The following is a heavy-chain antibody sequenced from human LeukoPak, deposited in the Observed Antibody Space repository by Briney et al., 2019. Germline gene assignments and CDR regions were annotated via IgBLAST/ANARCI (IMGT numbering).Heavy chain of an antibody. J-gene: IGHJ5*02. Sequence: AGESLRLSCAASGFTFSTSTMNWVRRAPGKGLEWVSSISSSSDYIYYADSVRGRFTISRDNAKNSLYLQMTSLRAEDTALYYCVRIPNSANFPNWFDPWGQGTLVTVSS. CDR2: ISSSSDYI. V-gene: IGHV3-21*01. CDR1: GFTFSTST. D-gene: IGHD4/OR15-4a*01. CDR3: VRIPNSANFPNWFDP.